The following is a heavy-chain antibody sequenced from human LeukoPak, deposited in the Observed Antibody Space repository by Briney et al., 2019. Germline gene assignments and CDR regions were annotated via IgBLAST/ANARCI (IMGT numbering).Heavy chain of an antibody. CDR3: GPTLGYNYYMDV. Sequence: GGSLRLSCAASGFTFSTDTMNWVRQAPGKGLEWVSAISGPGGSTYYVDSVMDRFTISRDNSKNTLYLQMNSLRAEDTAVYYCGPTLGYNYYMDVWGKGTTVTVSS. V-gene: IGHV3-23*01. J-gene: IGHJ6*03. CDR1: GFTFSTDT. CDR2: ISGPGGST. D-gene: IGHD3-10*01.